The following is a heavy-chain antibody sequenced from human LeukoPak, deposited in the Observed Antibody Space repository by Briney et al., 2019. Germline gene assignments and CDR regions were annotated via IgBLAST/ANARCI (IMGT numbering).Heavy chain of an antibody. CDR1: GGSFSGYY. Sequence: SETLSLTCAVYGGSFSGYYWSWIRQPPGKGLEWIGEINHSGSTNYNPSLKSRVTISVDTSKNQFSLKLSSVTAADTAVYYCARGSSGRYFEFINKWGQGTLVTVSS. V-gene: IGHV4-34*01. J-gene: IGHJ4*02. CDR2: INHSGST. CDR3: ARGSSGRYFEFINK. D-gene: IGHD1-26*01.